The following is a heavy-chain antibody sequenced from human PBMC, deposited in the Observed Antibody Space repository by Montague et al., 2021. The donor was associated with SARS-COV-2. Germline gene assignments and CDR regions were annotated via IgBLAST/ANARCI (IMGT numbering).Heavy chain of an antibody. D-gene: IGHD3-9*01. J-gene: IGHJ4*02. V-gene: IGHV3-30*04. CDR3: ARAAGNYDILTGYYDY. CDR2: ISYDGSNQ. Sequence: SLRLSCAASGFTFSRYAMHWVRQAPGKGLEWMAVISYDGSNQYYAHSVKGRFTISRDNSKNTLYLQMNSLRAEDTAVYYCARAAGNYDILTGYYDYWGQGTLVTVSS. CDR1: GFTFSRYA.